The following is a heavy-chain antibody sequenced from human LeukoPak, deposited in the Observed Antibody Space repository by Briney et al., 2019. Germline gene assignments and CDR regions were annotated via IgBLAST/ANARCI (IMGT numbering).Heavy chain of an antibody. CDR3: ARRYCSGGSCYPDY. V-gene: IGHV1-2*02. J-gene: IGHJ4*02. CDR2: INPNTGGT. CDR1: GYTFIAYY. D-gene: IGHD2-15*01. Sequence: ASVKVSCKASGYTFIAYYMQWVRQAPGQGLEWMGWINPNTGGTKNAQKFQGRVTMTRDTSITTAYMELGRLTSDDKAVYYCARRYCSGGSCYPDYWGQGTLVTVSS.